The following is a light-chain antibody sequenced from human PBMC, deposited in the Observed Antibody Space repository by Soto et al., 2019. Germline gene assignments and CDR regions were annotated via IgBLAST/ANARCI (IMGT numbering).Light chain of an antibody. CDR2: AAS. Sequence: DIQLTQSPSFLSASVGDRVTITCRASQGISSYLAWYQQKPGKAPKLLIYAASTLQSGVPSRFSGSGSGTEFTLTISSMQPEDFATYSYQQLNNYPITFGQGTRLEIK. J-gene: IGKJ5*01. CDR3: QQLNNYPIT. V-gene: IGKV1-9*01. CDR1: QGISSY.